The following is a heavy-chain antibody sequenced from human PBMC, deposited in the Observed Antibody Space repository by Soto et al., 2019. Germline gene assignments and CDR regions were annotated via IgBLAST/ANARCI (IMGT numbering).Heavy chain of an antibody. CDR1: GGTFSSYA. CDR3: ARDLLAVAGAGSYYYGMDV. D-gene: IGHD6-19*01. V-gene: IGHV1-69*13. CDR2: IIPIFGTA. Sequence: ASVKVSCKASGGTFSSYAISWVRQAPGQGLEWMGGIIPIFGTANYAQKFQGRVTITADESTSTAYMELSSLRSEDTAVYYCARDLLAVAGAGSYYYGMDVWGQGTTVTVSS. J-gene: IGHJ6*02.